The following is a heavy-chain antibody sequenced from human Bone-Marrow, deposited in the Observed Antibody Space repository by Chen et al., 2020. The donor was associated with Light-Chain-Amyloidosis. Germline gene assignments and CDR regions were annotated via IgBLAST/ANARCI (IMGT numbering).Heavy chain of an antibody. D-gene: IGHD6-6*01. CDR3: ARGHSNVYSSSAQRRNWFDP. J-gene: IGHJ5*02. Sequence: QVQLQQWGAGLLKPSETLSLTCAVDGGSFSGYYWSWIRQPPGKGLEWIGEINHSGSTNYNPSLKSRVTISVDTSKNQFSLKLSSVTAADTAVYYCARGHSNVYSSSAQRRNWFDPWGQGTLVTVSS. CDR1: GGSFSGYY. CDR2: INHSGST. V-gene: IGHV4-34*01.